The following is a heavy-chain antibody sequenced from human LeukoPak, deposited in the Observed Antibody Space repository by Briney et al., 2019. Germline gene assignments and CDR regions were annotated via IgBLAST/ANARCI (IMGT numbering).Heavy chain of an antibody. V-gene: IGHV4-59*01. CDR3: ARIAAAGKVGGFDP. Sequence: SETLSLTCTVSGGSISSYYWSWIRQPPGKGLEWLGYIYYSGSTNYNPPLKSRVTISVDTSKNQFSLKLSSVTAADTAVYYCARIAAAGKVGGFDPWGQGTLVTVSS. D-gene: IGHD6-13*01. CDR1: GGSISSYY. J-gene: IGHJ5*02. CDR2: IYYSGST.